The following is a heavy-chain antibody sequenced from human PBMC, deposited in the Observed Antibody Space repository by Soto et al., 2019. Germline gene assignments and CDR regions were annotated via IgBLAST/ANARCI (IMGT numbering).Heavy chain of an antibody. CDR3: ARDLTYDSSGYYYPYYYGMDV. Sequence: ASVKVSCKASGGTFSSYAISWVRQAPGQGLEWMGGIIPIFGTANYAQKFQGRVTITADESTSTAYMELSSLRSEDTAVYYCARDLTYDSSGYYYPYYYGMDVWGQGTTVTVSS. V-gene: IGHV1-69*13. CDR1: GGTFSSYA. CDR2: IIPIFGTA. J-gene: IGHJ6*02. D-gene: IGHD3-22*01.